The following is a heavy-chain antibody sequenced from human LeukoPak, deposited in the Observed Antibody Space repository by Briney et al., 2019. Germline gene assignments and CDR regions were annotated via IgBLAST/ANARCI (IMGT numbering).Heavy chain of an antibody. V-gene: IGHV4-31*03. CDR2: IYYSGST. CDR3: ARHEWELLGLRLGPLDY. CDR1: GGSISSGGYY. D-gene: IGHD1-26*01. J-gene: IGHJ4*02. Sequence: PSQTLSLTCTVSGGSISSGGYYWSWIRQHPGKGLEWIGYIYYSGSTNYNPSLKSRVTISVDTSKNLFSLKLSSVTAADTAVYYCARHEWELLGLRLGPLDYWGQGTLVTVSS.